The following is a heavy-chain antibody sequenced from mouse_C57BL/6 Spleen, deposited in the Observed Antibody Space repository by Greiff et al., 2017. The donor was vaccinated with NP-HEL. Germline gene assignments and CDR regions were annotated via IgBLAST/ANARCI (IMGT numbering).Heavy chain of an antibody. V-gene: IGHV1-61*01. CDR2: IYPSDSET. J-gene: IGHJ3*01. CDR3: ARGDVGFAY. CDR1: GYTFTSYW. D-gene: IGHD3-3*01. Sequence: QVQLQHPGAELVRPGSSVKLSCKASGYTFTSYWMDWVKQRPGQGLEWIGNIYPSDSETHYNQKFKDKATLTVDKSSSTAYMQLSSLTSEDSAVYYCARGDVGFAYWGQGTLVTVSA.